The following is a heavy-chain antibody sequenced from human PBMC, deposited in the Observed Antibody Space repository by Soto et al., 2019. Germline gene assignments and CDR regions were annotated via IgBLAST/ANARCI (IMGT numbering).Heavy chain of an antibody. CDR2: ISAYNGNT. D-gene: IGHD1-1*01. CDR3: ARDGTIESTSYYQDRMAV. J-gene: IGHJ6*02. CDR1: GYTFTGYG. V-gene: IGHV1-18*01. Sequence: AAVKVSCKASGYTFTGYGISWGRQAPGQGLEWMGWISAYNGNTNYAQKLQGRVTMTTDTSTSTAYMELRSLRSDDTAVYYCARDGTIESTSYYQDRMAVWARGTTVPVS.